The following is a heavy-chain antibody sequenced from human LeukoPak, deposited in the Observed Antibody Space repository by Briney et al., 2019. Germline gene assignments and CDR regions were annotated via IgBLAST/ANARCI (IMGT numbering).Heavy chain of an antibody. Sequence: PVGSLRLSCAASGFTFSTFAMSWVRQAPGKGLEWVSAINGNSHYTYHADSVTGRFTISRDNSKNTLYLQMHSLRTEDTAVYYCAKQRATGAGTDTRYFDYWGQGSLVTVSS. D-gene: IGHD1-1*01. V-gene: IGHV3-23*01. CDR2: INGNSHYT. CDR3: AKQRATGAGTDTRYFDY. J-gene: IGHJ4*02. CDR1: GFTFSTFA.